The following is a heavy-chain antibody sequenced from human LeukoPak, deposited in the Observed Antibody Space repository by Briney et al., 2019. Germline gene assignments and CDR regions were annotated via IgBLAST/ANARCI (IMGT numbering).Heavy chain of an antibody. D-gene: IGHD4-11*01. J-gene: IGHJ4*02. CDR3: AKATNTVTGTPTLAIDY. CDR1: GFIFSDYY. Sequence: PGGSLRLSCAASGFIFSDYYMSWIRQAPGKGLEWVSYISTTSSYTAYADSVKGRFTISRDNAKNSLYLQINSLRAEDTAVYFWAKATNTVTGTPTLAIDYWGQGTLVTVSS. V-gene: IGHV3-11*05. CDR2: ISTTSSYT.